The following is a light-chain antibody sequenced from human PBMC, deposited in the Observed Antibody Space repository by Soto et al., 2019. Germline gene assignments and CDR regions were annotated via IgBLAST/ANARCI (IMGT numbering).Light chain of an antibody. CDR2: DTS. CDR3: FLLYGGARGV. V-gene: IGLV7-46*01. Sequence: QAVVTQEPSLTVSPGGTVTLTCGSSTGAVTSGHFPFWFQQKPGQAPRTLIQDTSNKHSWTPPRFSGSLLGDKAALTLSGAQPEDEADYYCFLLYGGARGVFGGGTKLTVL. CDR1: TGAVTSGHF. J-gene: IGLJ3*02.